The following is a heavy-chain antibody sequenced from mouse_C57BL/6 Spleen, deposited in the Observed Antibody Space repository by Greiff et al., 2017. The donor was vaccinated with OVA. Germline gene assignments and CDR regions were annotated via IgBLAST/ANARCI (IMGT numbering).Heavy chain of an antibody. J-gene: IGHJ4*01. CDR1: GFTFSSYA. V-gene: IGHV5-9-1*02. Sequence: VKLMESGEGLVKPGGSLKLSCAASGFTFSSYAMSWVRQTPEKRLEWVAYISSGGDYIYYADTVKGRFTISRDNARNTLYLQMSSLKSEDTAMYYCTREYGNYYAMDYWGQGTSVTVSS. D-gene: IGHD2-1*01. CDR3: TREYGNYYAMDY. CDR2: ISSGGDYI.